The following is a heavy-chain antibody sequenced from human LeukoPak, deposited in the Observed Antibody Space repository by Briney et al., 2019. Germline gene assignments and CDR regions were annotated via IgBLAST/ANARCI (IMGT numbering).Heavy chain of an antibody. Sequence: GGSLRLSCAASGFTFSSYSMNWVRQAPGKGLEWVSSISSSSSYIYYADSVKGRFTISRDNAKNSLYLQMNSLRAEDTAVYYCAREGRLEVSDRRYFDLWGRGTLVTVSS. V-gene: IGHV3-21*01. CDR3: AREGRLEVSDRRYFDL. D-gene: IGHD1-1*01. CDR2: ISSSSSYI. CDR1: GFTFSSYS. J-gene: IGHJ2*01.